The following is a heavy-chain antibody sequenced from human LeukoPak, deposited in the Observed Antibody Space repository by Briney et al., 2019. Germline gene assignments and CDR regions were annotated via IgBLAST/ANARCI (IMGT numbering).Heavy chain of an antibody. V-gene: IGHV3-23*01. CDR1: GFTLSSYA. Sequence: GGSLRLSCAASGFTLSSYAMSWVRQAPGKGLEWVSSICGSGVSKYYADSVKGRFTISRDNSKNTLYLQMNSLRSEDTAVYYCAKSTWGGMAGYQLLTAYFDYWGQGTLVTVSS. CDR3: AKSTWGGMAGYQLLTAYFDY. D-gene: IGHD2-2*01. CDR2: ICGSGVSK. J-gene: IGHJ4*02.